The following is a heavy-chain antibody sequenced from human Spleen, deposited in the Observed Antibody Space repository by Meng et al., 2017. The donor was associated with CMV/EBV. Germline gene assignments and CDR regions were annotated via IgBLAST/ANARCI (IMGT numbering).Heavy chain of an antibody. J-gene: IGHJ6*02. CDR2: ISGSGGST. V-gene: IGHV3-23*01. CDR3: ARWPEGSGVRYYYYGLDV. D-gene: IGHD3-10*01. CDR1: GFSFDDFA. Sequence: LSVTCAASGFSFDDFARHWVRQAPGKGLEWVSAISGSGGSTYYADSVKGRFTISRDNSKNTLYLQMNSLRAEDTAVYYCARWPEGSGVRYYYYGLDVWGQGTTVTVSS.